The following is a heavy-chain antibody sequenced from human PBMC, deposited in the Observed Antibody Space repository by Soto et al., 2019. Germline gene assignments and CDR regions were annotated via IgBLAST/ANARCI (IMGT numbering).Heavy chain of an antibody. D-gene: IGHD3-22*01. V-gene: IGHV3-30-3*01. J-gene: IGHJ6*02. CDR3: ARAKDDSSGYYPPYYYYYGMDV. Sequence: GGSLRLSCAASGFTFSSYAMHWVRQAPGKGLEWVAVISYDGSNKYYADSVKGRFTISRDNSKNTLYLQMNSLRAEDTAVYYWARAKDDSSGYYPPYYYYYGMDVWGQGTTVTVSS. CDR1: GFTFSSYA. CDR2: ISYDGSNK.